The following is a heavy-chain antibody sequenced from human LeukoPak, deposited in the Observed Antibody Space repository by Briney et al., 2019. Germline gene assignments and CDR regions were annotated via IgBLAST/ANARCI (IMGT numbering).Heavy chain of an antibody. CDR1: GYTFTSYG. V-gene: IGHV1-18*01. CDR3: ARDYYYDSSGYVDY. D-gene: IGHD3-22*01. J-gene: IGHJ4*02. CDR2: ISAYNGNA. Sequence: GASVKVSCKASGYTFTSYGISWVRQAPGQGLEWMGWISAYNGNANYAQNLQGRITMTTDTSTSTAYMELTSLRSDDTAVYYCARDYYYDSSGYVDYWRQGTLVTVSS.